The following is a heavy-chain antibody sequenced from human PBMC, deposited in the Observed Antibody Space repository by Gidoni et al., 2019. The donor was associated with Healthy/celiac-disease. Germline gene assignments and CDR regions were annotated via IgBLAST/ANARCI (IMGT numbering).Heavy chain of an antibody. CDR2: IYTSGST. D-gene: IGHD1-26*01. CDR3: ARVDSGSYYQPQVAAFDI. J-gene: IGHJ3*02. CDR1: GGSISSGSYY. V-gene: IGHV4-61*02. Sequence: QVQLQESGPGLVKPSQTLSLTCTVSGGSISSGSYYWSWIRQPAGKGLEWIWRIYTSGSTNYNPSLTSRVTISVDTSKNQSSRKLSSVTAADTAVYYCARVDSGSYYQPQVAAFDIWGQGTMVTVSS.